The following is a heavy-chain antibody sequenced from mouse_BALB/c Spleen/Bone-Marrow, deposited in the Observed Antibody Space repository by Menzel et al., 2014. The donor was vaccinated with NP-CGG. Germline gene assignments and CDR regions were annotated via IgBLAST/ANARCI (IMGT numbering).Heavy chain of an antibody. D-gene: IGHD1-1*01. CDR1: GYSIXSDYV. CDR2: ISYSGST. CDR3: ARFPSYGSRSFDY. Sequence: VQLKQSGPGLVKPSQSLSLTCTVTGYSIXSDYVCNWIRQFPGNKLEWMGYISYSGSTSYNPSLKSRISITRDTSKSQFFLQLNSVTTEDTATYYCARFPSYGSRSFDYWGQGTTLTVSA. J-gene: IGHJ2*01. V-gene: IGHV3-2*02.